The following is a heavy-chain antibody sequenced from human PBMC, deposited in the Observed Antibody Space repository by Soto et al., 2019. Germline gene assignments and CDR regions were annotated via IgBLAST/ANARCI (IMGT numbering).Heavy chain of an antibody. CDR1: GFTFSSYA. J-gene: IGHJ4*02. Sequence: EVQLLESGGGLVQPGGSLRLSCAASGFTFSSYAMSWVRQAPGKGLEWVSAISGSGGSTYYADSVKGRFTISRDNSRNTLYLQMNSRRAEDTAVYYCAKDVYSDYIFDYWGQGTLVTVSS. CDR3: AKDVYSDYIFDY. V-gene: IGHV3-23*01. CDR2: ISGSGGST. D-gene: IGHD4-17*01.